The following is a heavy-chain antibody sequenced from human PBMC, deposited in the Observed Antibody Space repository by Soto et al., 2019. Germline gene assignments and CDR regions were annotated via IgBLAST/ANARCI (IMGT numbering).Heavy chain of an antibody. Sequence: QITLKESGPPLVKPTQTLSLTCTFSGFSLSTSGVGVGWIRQPPGKALEWLALIYWDDDKRYRPSLKSRLTITKDTSKKQVVLTMTNLDPVDTATYYCARSYYDILTGSYYYYFDYWGQGTLVTVSS. CDR3: ARSYYDILTGSYYYYFDY. D-gene: IGHD3-9*01. CDR1: GFSLSTSGVG. CDR2: IYWDDDK. J-gene: IGHJ4*02. V-gene: IGHV2-5*02.